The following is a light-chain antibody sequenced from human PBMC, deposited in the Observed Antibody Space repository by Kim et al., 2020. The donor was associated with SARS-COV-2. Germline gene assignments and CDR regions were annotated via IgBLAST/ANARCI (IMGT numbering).Light chain of an antibody. Sequence: GERATRSGRGRRGGSSYGAGEQQKPGQAPRLLIYEASNRATGIPARFSGSGSGTDFTLTISSLEPEDFAVYYCKQRYNWPLTFGGGNKVDIK. CDR3: KQRYNWPLT. CDR1: RGGSSY. CDR2: EAS. J-gene: IGKJ4*01. V-gene: IGKV3-11*01.